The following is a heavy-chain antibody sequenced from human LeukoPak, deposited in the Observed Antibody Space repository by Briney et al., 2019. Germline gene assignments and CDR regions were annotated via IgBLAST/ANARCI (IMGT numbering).Heavy chain of an antibody. V-gene: IGHV1-69*13. Sequence: SVKVSCKASGGTFSSYAISWVRQAPGQGLEWMGGIIPIFGTANYAQKFQGRVTITADESTSTAYMELSSLRSEDTAVYYCRTDRYGDYGDYIDYWGQGTLVTVSS. D-gene: IGHD4-17*01. CDR2: IIPIFGTA. CDR1: GGTFSSYA. CDR3: RTDRYGDYGDYIDY. J-gene: IGHJ4*02.